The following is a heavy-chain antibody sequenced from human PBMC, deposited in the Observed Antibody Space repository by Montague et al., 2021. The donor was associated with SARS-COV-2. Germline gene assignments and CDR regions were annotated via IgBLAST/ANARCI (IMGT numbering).Heavy chain of an antibody. CDR2: IYRGGDT. J-gene: IGHJ6*02. CDR1: GFTVSSSY. D-gene: IGHD6-13*01. CDR3: TRSVAAAGTFYYYCGMDA. V-gene: IGHV3-53*04. Sequence: SLRLSCAASGFTVSSSYMSWVRQAPGKGLEWVSVIYRGGDTYYADSVKGRFTISRHNSKNTLYLEMNSLRGEDTAVYYCTRSVAAAGTFYYYCGMDAWGQGTTVTVSS.